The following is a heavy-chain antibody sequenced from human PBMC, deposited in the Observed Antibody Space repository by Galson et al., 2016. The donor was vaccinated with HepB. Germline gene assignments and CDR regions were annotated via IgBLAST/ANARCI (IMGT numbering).Heavy chain of an antibody. CDR3: ARLRGYPF. D-gene: IGHD5-12*01. Sequence: SVKVSCKASGYTFTSYTIHWVRQAPGQRLEWMRWINADSGNTKYSQKFQGRVTITRDTSASTAYMELNSLRSEDTAVYYCARLRGYPFWGQGTMVAVSS. J-gene: IGHJ3*01. CDR2: INADSGNT. CDR1: GYTFTSYT. V-gene: IGHV1-3*01.